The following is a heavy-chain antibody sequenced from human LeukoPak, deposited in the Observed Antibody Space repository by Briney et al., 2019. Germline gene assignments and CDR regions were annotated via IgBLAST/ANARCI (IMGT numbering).Heavy chain of an antibody. CDR2: ISYDGSNK. D-gene: IGHD2-15*01. CDR3: ARDLAGLVVVPAEGPVGCYGMDV. Sequence: SGGSLRLSCAASGFTFSRYAVHWVRQAPGKGLEWVAVISYDGSNKYYADSVKGRVTISRDNSKNTLYLQMNSLRIEDTAVYYCARDLAGLVVVPAEGPVGCYGMDVWGQGTTVTVSS. V-gene: IGHV3-30-3*01. J-gene: IGHJ6*02. CDR1: GFTFSRYA.